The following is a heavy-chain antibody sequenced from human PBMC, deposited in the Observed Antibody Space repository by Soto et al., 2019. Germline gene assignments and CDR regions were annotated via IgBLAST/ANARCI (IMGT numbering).Heavy chain of an antibody. J-gene: IGHJ4*02. CDR1: GFTFSNAW. CDR3: TTVPIYGDYEVLRIC. CDR2: IKSKTDGGTT. Sequence: GGSLRLSCAASGFTFSNAWMSWVRQAPGKGLEWVGRIKSKTDGGTTDYAAPVKGRFTISRDDSKNTLYLQMNSLKTEDTAVYYCTTVPIYGDYEVLRICWGQGTLVTVSS. V-gene: IGHV3-15*01. D-gene: IGHD4-17*01.